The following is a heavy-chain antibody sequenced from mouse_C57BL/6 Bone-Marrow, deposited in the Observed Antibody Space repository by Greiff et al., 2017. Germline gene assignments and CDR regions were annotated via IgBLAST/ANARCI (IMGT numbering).Heavy chain of an antibody. CDR3: AREENTTVRVRFDY. Sequence: VQLQESGAELARPGASVKLSCKASGYTFTSYGICWVKQRTGQGLEWIGEIDPRSGNTYYNEKFKGKATMTADKSSSTAYMELRSLTSEDSAVYFGAREENTTVRVRFDYGCRGTTLTVSS. V-gene: IGHV1-81*01. J-gene: IGHJ2*01. CDR1: GYTFTSYG. D-gene: IGHD1-1*01. CDR2: IDPRSGNT.